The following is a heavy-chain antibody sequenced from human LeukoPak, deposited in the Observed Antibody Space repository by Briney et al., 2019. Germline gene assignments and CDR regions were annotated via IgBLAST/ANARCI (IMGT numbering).Heavy chain of an antibody. D-gene: IGHD3-16*01. Sequence: PGGSLRLSCAASGFTFSSYAMSWVRQAPGKGLEWVSAISGSGGSTYYADSVKGRFTISRDNSKNTLYLQMNSLRAEDTAVYYCARVPVTYYDYVWGSRTLDYWGQGTLVTVSS. V-gene: IGHV3-23*01. CDR3: ARVPVTYYDYVWGSRTLDY. J-gene: IGHJ4*02. CDR1: GFTFSSYA. CDR2: ISGSGGST.